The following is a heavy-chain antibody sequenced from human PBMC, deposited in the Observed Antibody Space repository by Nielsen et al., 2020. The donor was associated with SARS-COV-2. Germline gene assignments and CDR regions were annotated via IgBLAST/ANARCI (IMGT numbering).Heavy chain of an antibody. Sequence: GESLKISCAASGFTFDDYGMSWVRQAPGKGLEWVANIKHDESEKYYVDSVKGRFTISRDNAKNSLYMQMNSLRADDTAVYYCARDYYSNLDYWGQGTLVTVSS. CDR3: ARDYYSNLDY. V-gene: IGHV3-7*03. CDR1: GFTFDDYG. J-gene: IGHJ4*02. D-gene: IGHD4-11*01. CDR2: IKHDESEK.